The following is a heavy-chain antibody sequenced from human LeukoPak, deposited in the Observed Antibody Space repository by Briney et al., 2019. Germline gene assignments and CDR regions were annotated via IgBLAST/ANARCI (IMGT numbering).Heavy chain of an antibody. V-gene: IGHV4-4*07. D-gene: IGHD4-23*01. CDR1: GGSINNYY. CDR2: IYTGGTS. J-gene: IGHJ4*02. CDR3: ARDPNSAL. Sequence: SETLSLTCIVSGGSINNYYWSWIRQPAGKGLEWIGRIYTGGTSNYNHSLKSRVTISVDTSKNQFSLRLSSVTAADTAVYYCARDPNSALWGQGTLVTVSS.